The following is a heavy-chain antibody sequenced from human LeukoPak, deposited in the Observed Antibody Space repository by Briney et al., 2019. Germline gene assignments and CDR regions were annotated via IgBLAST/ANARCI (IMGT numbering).Heavy chain of an antibody. CDR1: GFTFGSYW. V-gene: IGHV3-7*04. CDR2: IKQDGSEK. J-gene: IGHJ4*02. D-gene: IGHD6-19*01. CDR3: ARGYSSPWDRYFDY. Sequence: PGGSLRLSCAASGFTFGSYWMSWVRQAPGKGLEWVAHIKQDGSEKYYVDSVRGRFTISRDNAKNSLYLQMNSLRAEDTAVYYCARGYSSPWDRYFDYWGQGTLVTVSS.